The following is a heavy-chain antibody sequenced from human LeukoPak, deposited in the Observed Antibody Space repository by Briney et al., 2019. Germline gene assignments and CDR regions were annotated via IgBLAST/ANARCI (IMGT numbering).Heavy chain of an antibody. D-gene: IGHD5-12*01. J-gene: IGHJ4*02. Sequence: PSETLSLTCTVSGGSISSSSYYWGCIRQPPGKGLEWIGSIYYSGSTYYNPSLKSRVTISVDTSKNQFSLKLSSVTAADTAVYYCARLHSGYLPVDYWGQGTLVTVSS. V-gene: IGHV4-39*01. CDR1: GGSISSSSYY. CDR3: ARLHSGYLPVDY. CDR2: IYYSGST.